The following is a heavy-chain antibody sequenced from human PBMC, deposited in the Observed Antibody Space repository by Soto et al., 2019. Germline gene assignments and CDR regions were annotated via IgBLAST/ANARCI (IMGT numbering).Heavy chain of an antibody. CDR3: ATQYRLNWCER. CDR1: GGSISSSSYY. J-gene: IGHJ5*02. V-gene: IGHV4-39*01. D-gene: IGHD2-2*01. Sequence: PSETLSLTCTVSGGSISSSSYYWGWIRQPPGKGLEWIGSIYYSGSTYYNPSLKSRVTISVDTSKNQFSLKLSSVTAADTAVYYCATQYRLNWCERWGKGNMVSVSS. CDR2: IYYSGST.